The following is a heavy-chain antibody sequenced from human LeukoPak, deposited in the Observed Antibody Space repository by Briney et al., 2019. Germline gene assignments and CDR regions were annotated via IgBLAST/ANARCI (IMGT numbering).Heavy chain of an antibody. J-gene: IGHJ4*02. Sequence: GASLRLSCAASGFTYSSYWMSWVRQAPGKGLEWVANIRQDGGEKYYVDSVKGRFTISRDNAENSLYLQMNSLRAEDTAVYYCATGRIGFDHWGQGTLVTVSS. V-gene: IGHV3-7*01. D-gene: IGHD1-26*01. CDR2: IRQDGGEK. CDR3: ATGRIGFDH. CDR1: GFTYSSYW.